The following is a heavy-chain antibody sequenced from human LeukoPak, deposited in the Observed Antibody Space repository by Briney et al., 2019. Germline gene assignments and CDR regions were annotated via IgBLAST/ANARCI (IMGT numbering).Heavy chain of an antibody. J-gene: IGHJ3*02. V-gene: IGHV1-18*01. CDR2: ISAFNGNT. D-gene: IGHD3-9*01. Sequence: ASVKVSCKASGYTFTSYGMSWVRQAPGQGLEWMGWISAFNGNTNYAQKLQGRVTMTTDTSTSTAYMELRSLRSDDTAVYYCARDLLRYFDWLHRHDAFDIWGQGTMVTVSS. CDR3: ARDLLRYFDWLHRHDAFDI. CDR1: GYTFTSYG.